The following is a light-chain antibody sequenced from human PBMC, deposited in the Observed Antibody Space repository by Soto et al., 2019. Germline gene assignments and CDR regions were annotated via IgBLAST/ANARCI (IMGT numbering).Light chain of an antibody. CDR3: GTWDSSLSDFV. Sequence: QSVLTQPPSVSAAPGQKVTISCSGSSSNIGNNYVSWYQQLPGTAPKLLIYDNNKRPSGIPDRFYGSKSGTSATLGITGLQTGDEADYYCGTWDSSLSDFVLGTGTKLTVL. J-gene: IGLJ1*01. V-gene: IGLV1-51*01. CDR2: DNN. CDR1: SSNIGNNY.